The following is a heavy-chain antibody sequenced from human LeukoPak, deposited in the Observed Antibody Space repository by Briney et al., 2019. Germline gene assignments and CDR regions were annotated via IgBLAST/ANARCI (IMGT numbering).Heavy chain of an antibody. D-gene: IGHD3-10*01. CDR1: GGSISSSSYY. J-gene: IGHJ4*02. CDR2: IYYSGST. V-gene: IGHV4-39*01. CDR3: ARLSLLMARGVFDY. Sequence: PSETLSLTCTVSGGSISSSSYYWGWIRQPPGKGLEWIGSIYYSGSTYYNPSLKSRVTISVDTSKNQFSLKLSSVTAADTAVYYCARLSLLMARGVFDYWGQGTLVTVSS.